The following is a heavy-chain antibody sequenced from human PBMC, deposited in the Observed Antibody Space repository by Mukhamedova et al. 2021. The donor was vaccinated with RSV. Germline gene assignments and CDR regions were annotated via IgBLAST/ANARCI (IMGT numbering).Heavy chain of an antibody. CDR3: AREYSSSSGRAFDI. J-gene: IGHJ3*02. V-gene: IGHV3-48*01. CDR2: ISSSSSTT. D-gene: IGHD6-6*01. Sequence: GLEWVSYISSSSSTTYYAESVKGRFTISRDKAKNSLYLQMNSLRAEDTAVYYCAREYSSSSGRAFDIWGQGTMVTGSS.